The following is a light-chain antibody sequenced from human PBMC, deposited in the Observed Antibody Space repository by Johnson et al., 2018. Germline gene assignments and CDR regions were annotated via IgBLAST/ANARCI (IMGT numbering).Light chain of an antibody. J-gene: IGLJ1*01. CDR2: ENN. CDR3: GTWDSSLSAGNV. V-gene: IGLV1-51*02. CDR1: SSNIGNNY. Sequence: QSVLTQPPSVSAAPGQKVTISCSGSSSNIGNNYVSWYQQLPGTAPKLLIYENNKRPSGITDRFSGSKSGTSATLGITGLQTGDEADYYCGTWDSSLSAGNVFGTGTNVPGL.